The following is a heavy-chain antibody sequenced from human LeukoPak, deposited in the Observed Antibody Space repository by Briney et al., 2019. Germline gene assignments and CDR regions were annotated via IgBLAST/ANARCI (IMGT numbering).Heavy chain of an antibody. CDR3: ARLDYYGSGSYQVDY. Sequence: PGGSLRLSCAASGFTFSSYWMSWVRQAPGKGLEWVANIKQDGSEKYYVDSVKGRFTISRDNAKNSLYLQMNSLRAEDMAVYYCARLDYYGSGSYQVDYWGQGTLVTVSS. V-gene: IGHV3-7*03. D-gene: IGHD3-10*01. CDR1: GFTFSSYW. J-gene: IGHJ4*02. CDR2: IKQDGSEK.